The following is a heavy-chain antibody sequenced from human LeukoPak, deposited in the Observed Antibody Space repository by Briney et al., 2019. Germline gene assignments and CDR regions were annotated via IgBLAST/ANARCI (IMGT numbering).Heavy chain of an antibody. Sequence: GGPLRLSCAASGFTFSSYAMHWVRQAPGKGLEYVSAISSNGGSTYYANSVKGRFTISRDNSKNTLYLQMGSLRAEDMAVYYCARDLCYDSSGYLLFCRYMDVWGKGTTVTVSS. J-gene: IGHJ6*03. CDR3: ARDLCYDSSGYLLFCRYMDV. V-gene: IGHV3-64*01. CDR2: ISSNGGST. D-gene: IGHD3-22*01. CDR1: GFTFSSYA.